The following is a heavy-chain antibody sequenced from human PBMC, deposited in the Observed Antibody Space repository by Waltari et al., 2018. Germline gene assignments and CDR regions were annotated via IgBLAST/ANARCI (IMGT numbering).Heavy chain of an antibody. V-gene: IGHV3-9*01. J-gene: IGHJ6*02. CDR1: GFTFDDYA. Sequence: EVQLVESGGGLVQPGRSLRLSCAASGFTFDDYAMHWVRQAPGKGLEWVSGISWNSGSIGYADSVKGRFTISRDNAKNSLYLQMNSLRAEDTALYYCARDPMTTGYYYYGMDVWGQGTTVTVSS. D-gene: IGHD4-17*01. CDR2: ISWNSGSI. CDR3: ARDPMTTGYYYYGMDV.